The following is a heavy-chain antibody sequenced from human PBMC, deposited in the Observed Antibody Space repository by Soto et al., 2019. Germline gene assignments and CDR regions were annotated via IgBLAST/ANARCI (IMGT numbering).Heavy chain of an antibody. V-gene: IGHV3-21*01. CDR3: ARDHGGAHDY. Sequence: PVGSLRLSCAASGFTFSSYSMNWVRQAPGKGLEWVSSISSSSSYIYYADSVKGRFTISRDNAKNSLYVQMNSLRVEDTAVYYCARDHGGAHDYWGQGTLVTVSS. J-gene: IGHJ4*02. CDR2: ISSSSSYI. D-gene: IGHD3-16*01. CDR1: GFTFSSYS.